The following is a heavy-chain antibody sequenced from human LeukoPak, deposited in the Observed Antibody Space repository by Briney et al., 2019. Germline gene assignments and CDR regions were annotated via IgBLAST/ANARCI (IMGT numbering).Heavy chain of an antibody. V-gene: IGHV4-59*01. Sequence: SETLSLTCTVSGGSIRSYYWSWMRQPPGQGLEWIGYIYYSGSTNYNPSLKSRVTISVDTSKNQFSLKLSSVTAADTVVYYCARVGRDGYLSWGQGTLVTVSS. D-gene: IGHD5-24*01. CDR3: ARVGRDGYLS. CDR2: IYYSGST. J-gene: IGHJ5*02. CDR1: GGSIRSYY.